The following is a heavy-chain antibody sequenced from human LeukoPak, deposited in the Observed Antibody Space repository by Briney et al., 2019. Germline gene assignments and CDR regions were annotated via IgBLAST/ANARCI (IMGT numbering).Heavy chain of an antibody. Sequence: SVKVSCKASGGTFSSYAISWVRQAPGQGLEWMGRIVPILGIANYAQKFQGRVTITADKSTSTAYMELSSLRSEDTAVYYCAREIMVRGAYNRFDPWGQGTLVTVSS. CDR2: IVPILGIA. CDR1: GGTFSSYA. CDR3: AREIMVRGAYNRFDP. D-gene: IGHD3-10*01. J-gene: IGHJ5*02. V-gene: IGHV1-69*04.